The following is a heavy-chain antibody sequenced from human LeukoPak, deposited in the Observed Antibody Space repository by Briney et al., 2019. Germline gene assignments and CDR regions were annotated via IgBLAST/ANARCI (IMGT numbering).Heavy chain of an antibody. CDR2: ISGSGGST. D-gene: IGHD1-7*01. J-gene: IGHJ4*02. CDR1: GFTFRKFA. CDR3: AKGNWNYATEYYFDY. V-gene: IGHV3-23*01. Sequence: GSLRPSCAASGFTFRKFAMGWVRQAPGKGVGWGSAISGSGGSTYYADSVKGRFTISRDNSKNTLYLQMNSLRAEDTAVYYCAKGNWNYATEYYFDYWGQGTLVTVSS.